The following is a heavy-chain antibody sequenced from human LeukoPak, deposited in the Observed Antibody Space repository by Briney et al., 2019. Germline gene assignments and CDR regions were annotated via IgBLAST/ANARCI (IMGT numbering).Heavy chain of an antibody. J-gene: IGHJ4*02. Sequence: ASVTVSCKTSGYTFTSYVINWVRQATGQELEWMGWIYPNSGNTGYAQKIQGRVTMTRNTSISTASMELSSLRSEGTAVYYCARGVEGYCSSTSCLNFDYWGQGTLVTVSS. V-gene: IGHV1-8*01. D-gene: IGHD2-2*01. CDR2: IYPNSGNT. CDR1: GYTFTSYV. CDR3: ARGVEGYCSSTSCLNFDY.